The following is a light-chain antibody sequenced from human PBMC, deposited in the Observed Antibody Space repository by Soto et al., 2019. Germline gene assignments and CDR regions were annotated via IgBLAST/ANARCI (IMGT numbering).Light chain of an antibody. J-gene: IGLJ1*01. CDR3: SSYTSRSTLV. V-gene: IGLV2-14*03. Sequence: QSVLTQPASVSGSPGQSITISCAGTSSDLGAYKYVSWYQQHPDKAPKLILYEVGRRPSGVSNRFSGSKSGNTASLTISGLLAEDEADYYCSSYTSRSTLVFGTGTKVTVL. CDR2: EVG. CDR1: SSDLGAYKY.